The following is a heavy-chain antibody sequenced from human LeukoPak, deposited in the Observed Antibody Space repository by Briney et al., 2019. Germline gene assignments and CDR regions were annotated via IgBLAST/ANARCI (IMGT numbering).Heavy chain of an antibody. CDR3: ASSGSYGPPRYYYYMDV. CDR1: GGTFSSYA. D-gene: IGHD1-26*01. J-gene: IGHJ6*03. CDR2: INPSGGST. V-gene: IGHV1-46*01. Sequence: ASVKVSCKASGGTFSSYAISWERQAPGQGLEWMGIINPSGGSTSYAQKFQGRVTMTRDMSTSTVYMELSSLRSEDTAVYYCASSGSYGPPRYYYYMDVWGKGTTVTVSS.